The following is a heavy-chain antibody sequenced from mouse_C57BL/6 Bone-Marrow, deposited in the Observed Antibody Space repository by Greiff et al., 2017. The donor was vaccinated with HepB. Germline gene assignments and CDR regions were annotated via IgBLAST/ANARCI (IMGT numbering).Heavy chain of an antibody. D-gene: IGHD2-1*01. CDR3: AKEEDLLPLYFDY. J-gene: IGHJ2*01. CDR1: GYTFTDYY. Sequence: EVQLQQSGPELVKPGASVKISCKASGYTFTDYYMNWVKQSHGKSLEWIGDINPNNGGTSYNQKFKGKATLTVDKSSSTAYMELRSLTSEDSAVYDCAKEEDLLPLYFDYWGQGTTLTVSS. V-gene: IGHV1-26*01. CDR2: INPNNGGT.